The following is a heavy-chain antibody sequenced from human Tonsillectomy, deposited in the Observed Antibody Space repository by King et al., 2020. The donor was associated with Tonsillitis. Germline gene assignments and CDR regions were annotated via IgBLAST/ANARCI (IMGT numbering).Heavy chain of an antibody. V-gene: IGHV4-39*01. CDR3: ARYVDGSFDS. J-gene: IGHJ4*02. D-gene: IGHD1-26*01. Sequence: QLQESGPGVVKPSETLSLTCTVSGGSISSSDHYWAWIRQPPGKGLEWSGYMYYSGTIFYNPSLKSRITISGGTSENRFSLRLSSVTAADTAVYFCARYVDGSFDSWGQGALVTVSS. CDR2: MYYSGTI. CDR1: GGSISSSDHY.